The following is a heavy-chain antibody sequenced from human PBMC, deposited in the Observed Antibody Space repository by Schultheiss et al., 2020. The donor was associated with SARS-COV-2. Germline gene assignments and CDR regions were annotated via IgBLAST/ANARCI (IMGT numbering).Heavy chain of an antibody. V-gene: IGHV4-31*03. J-gene: IGHJ6*02. CDR3: ARDRGQRSSSHYGMDV. CDR1: GGSVSSGSYY. CDR2: IYYSGST. Sequence: SETLSLTCTVSGGSVSSGSYYWSWIRQHPGKGLEWIGYIYYSGSTYYNPSLKSRVTISVDTSKNQFSLKLSSVTAADTAVYYCARDRGQRSSSHYGMDVWGQGTTVTVSS. D-gene: IGHD6-6*01.